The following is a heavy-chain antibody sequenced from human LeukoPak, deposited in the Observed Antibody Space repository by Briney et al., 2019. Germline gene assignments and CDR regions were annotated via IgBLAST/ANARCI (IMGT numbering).Heavy chain of an antibody. CDR3: ARQEEQLVRGAFDL. Sequence: SETLSLTCFVSGGSISSSRYFWGWIRQPPGKGLEWIGSIYYNGNTYHNPSLKSRVTISVETSKMQFSLKVTSVTAADAALYYCARQEEQLVRGAFDLWGQGTLVTVSS. D-gene: IGHD6-6*01. CDR2: IYYNGNT. J-gene: IGHJ3*01. V-gene: IGHV4-39*01. CDR1: GGSISSSRYF.